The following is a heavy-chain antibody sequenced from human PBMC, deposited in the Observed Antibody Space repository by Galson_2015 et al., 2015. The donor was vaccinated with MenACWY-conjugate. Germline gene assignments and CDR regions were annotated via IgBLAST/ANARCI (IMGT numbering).Heavy chain of an antibody. CDR2: IRRDGSEK. CDR3: VRDEPDAMGAY. V-gene: IGHV3-7*03. CDR1: GFTFSTYS. D-gene: IGHD2-2*01. Sequence: SLRLSCAASGFTFSTYSMNWVRQAPGKGLEWVGNIRRDGSEKYFVDSVKGRFIISGDNAKKSLYLQMSSLRAEDTAVYYCVRDEPDAMGAYWGQGTRVTVSS. J-gene: IGHJ4*02.